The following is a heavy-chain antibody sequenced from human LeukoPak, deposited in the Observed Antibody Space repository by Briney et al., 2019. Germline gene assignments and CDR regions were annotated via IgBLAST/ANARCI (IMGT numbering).Heavy chain of an antibody. CDR2: INNDGSST. CDR1: GFTFSSYW. V-gene: IGHV3-74*01. Sequence: GSLRLSCAASGFTFSSYWMHWVRQAPGKGLVWVSRINNDGSSTNYADSVKGRFTISRDNAKNTLYLQTDSLTADDTAVYYCARSSGHFDSWGQGTLVTVSS. CDR3: ARSSGHFDS. J-gene: IGHJ5*01.